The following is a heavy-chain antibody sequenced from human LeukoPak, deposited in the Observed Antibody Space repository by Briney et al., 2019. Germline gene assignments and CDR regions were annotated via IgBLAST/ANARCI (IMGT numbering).Heavy chain of an antibody. CDR3: ARDNREQQLVPPTFDY. D-gene: IGHD6-13*01. CDR2: INSDGTST. Sequence: GGSLRLSCAASGFTFSNYWMHWVRQAPGKGLVWVSRINSDGTSTNYADSVKGRFTISRDNSKNTLYLQMNSLRAEDTAVYYCARDNREQQLVPPTFDYWGQGTLVTVSS. CDR1: GFTFSNYW. V-gene: IGHV3-74*01. J-gene: IGHJ4*02.